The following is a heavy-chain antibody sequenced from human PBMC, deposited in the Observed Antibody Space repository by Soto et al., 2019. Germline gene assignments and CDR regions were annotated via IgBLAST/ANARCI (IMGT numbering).Heavy chain of an antibody. V-gene: IGHV3-74*01. CDR3: GRVPAAADRIGIYX. J-gene: IGHJ5*02. CDR1: LFTFSSYW. D-gene: IGHD2-21*01. Sequence: PGGSLRLSCAPCLFTFSSYWMHWVRQAPGKGLVWVSRIHYDGSITKYADSVKGRLTIYREKAKKTLYLQMNSLRAEDTAVYYCGRVPAAADRIGIYXWGQGILFTFSX. CDR2: IHYDGSIT.